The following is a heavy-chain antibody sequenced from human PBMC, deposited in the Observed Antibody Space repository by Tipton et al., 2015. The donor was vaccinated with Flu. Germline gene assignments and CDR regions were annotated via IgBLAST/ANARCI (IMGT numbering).Heavy chain of an antibody. J-gene: IGHJ4*02. CDR1: GFPFSGYW. CDR2: INTDGSTT. D-gene: IGHD3-22*01. Sequence: SLRLSCAASGFPFSGYWFHWVRQAPGEGLVWLSRINTDGSTTDYADFVEGRFTISRDNAENTVHLQMNSLRAEDTALYYCARDSHYYESSASLDIDLWSQGTLVTVSS. CDR3: ARDSHYYESSASLDIDL. V-gene: IGHV3-74*01.